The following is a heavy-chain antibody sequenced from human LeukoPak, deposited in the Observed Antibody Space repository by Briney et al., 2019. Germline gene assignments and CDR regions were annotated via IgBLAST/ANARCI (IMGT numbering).Heavy chain of an antibody. CDR1: GFTFDDYG. V-gene: IGHV3-20*04. CDR3: ARGSYYYDSSGYPFDY. J-gene: IGHJ4*02. CDR2: INWNGGST. Sequence: GGSLRLSCAASGFTFDDYGMSWVRQAPGKGREWVSGINWNGGSTGYADSVKGRFTISRDNAKNSLYLQMNSLRAEDTALYYCARGSYYYDSSGYPFDYWGQGTLVTVSS. D-gene: IGHD3-22*01.